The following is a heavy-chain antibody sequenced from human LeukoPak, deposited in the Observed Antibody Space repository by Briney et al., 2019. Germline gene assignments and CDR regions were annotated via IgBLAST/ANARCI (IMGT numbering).Heavy chain of an antibody. V-gene: IGHV3-53*04. CDR3: ARGGELSDFDY. J-gene: IGHJ4*02. D-gene: IGHD3-16*02. CDR1: VFTVSSNS. CDR2: VYSGGST. Sequence: PGESLRLSCAASVFTVSSNSMSWVRQAPGKGLEWVSVVYSGGSTSYADAVRGRFTISRHNSVNTLYLQMNSLRVEDTAVYYCARGGELSDFDYWGQGTLVTVSS.